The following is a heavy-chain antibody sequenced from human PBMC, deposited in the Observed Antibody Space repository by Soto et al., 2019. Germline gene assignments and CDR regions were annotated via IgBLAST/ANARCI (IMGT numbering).Heavy chain of an antibody. D-gene: IGHD6-19*01. Sequence: QVQLVQSGAEVKKPGSSVKVSCKASGGTFSSYTISWVRQAPGQGLEWMGRIIPILGIANYAQKFQGRVTMTANKPPSTAYLELSSLWSEDTAVYYCARETRGIALAGTVAWDYWGQGTLVTVSS. CDR3: ARETRGIALAGTVAWDY. J-gene: IGHJ4*02. V-gene: IGHV1-69*08. CDR1: GGTFSSYT. CDR2: IIPILGIA.